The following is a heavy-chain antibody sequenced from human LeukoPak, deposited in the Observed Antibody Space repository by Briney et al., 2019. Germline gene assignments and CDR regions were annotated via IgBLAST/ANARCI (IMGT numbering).Heavy chain of an antibody. D-gene: IGHD2-15*01. CDR2: MNPNSGNT. V-gene: IGHV1-8*01. J-gene: IGHJ4*02. CDR3: ARVSLGYCSGGTCYFQDH. CDR1: GYTFTNYD. Sequence: GASVKVSCKASGYTFTNYDINWVRRATGQGLEWMGWMNPNSGNTGYAQKFLGRVTMTRSTSISTAYMELSSLTSEDTAVYYCARVSLGYCSGGTCYFQDHWGQGTLVTVSS.